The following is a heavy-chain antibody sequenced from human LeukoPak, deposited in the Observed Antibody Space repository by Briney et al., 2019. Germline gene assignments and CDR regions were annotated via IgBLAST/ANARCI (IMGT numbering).Heavy chain of an antibody. V-gene: IGHV4-34*01. CDR3: ARGANHDYDYVWGSYRYRRYYFDY. CDR2: INHSGST. D-gene: IGHD3-16*02. J-gene: IGHJ4*02. CDR1: GGSYSGYY. Sequence: SETQSLTCAVYGGSYSGYYWSWIRQPPGKGLEWIGEINHSGSTNYNPSLKSRVTISVDTSKNQFSLKLSSVTAADTAVYYCARGANHDYDYVWGSYRYRRYYFDYWDQGTLVTVSS.